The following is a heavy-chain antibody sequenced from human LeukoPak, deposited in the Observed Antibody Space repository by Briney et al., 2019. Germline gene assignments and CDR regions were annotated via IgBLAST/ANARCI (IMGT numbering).Heavy chain of an antibody. CDR3: ARVGSYYDFWSGYLNYFDY. CDR1: GFTLSGSA. V-gene: IGHV3-73*01. J-gene: IGHJ4*02. CDR2: IRSKANSYAT. D-gene: IGHD3-3*01. Sequence: TGGSLRLSCAASGFTLSGSAMHWVRQASGKGLEWVGRIRSKANSYATAYAASVKGRFTISRDDSKNTAYLQMNSLKTEDTAVYYCARVGSYYDFWSGYLNYFDYWGQGTLVTVSS.